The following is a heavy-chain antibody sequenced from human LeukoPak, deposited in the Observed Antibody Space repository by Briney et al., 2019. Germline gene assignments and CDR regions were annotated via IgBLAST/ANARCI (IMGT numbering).Heavy chain of an antibody. D-gene: IGHD1-26*01. CDR3: AKGSLQWELLIKYYFDY. J-gene: IGHJ4*02. CDR2: ISSGSGTT. Sequence: PGGSLRLSCAASGLTFSSYSMNWVRQTPGKGLEWISYISSGSGTTYYGDSVQGRFITSRDNAKNSLHLQMNSLRAEDTAVYYCAKGSLQWELLIKYYFDYWGQGTLVTVSS. CDR1: GLTFSSYS. V-gene: IGHV3-48*01.